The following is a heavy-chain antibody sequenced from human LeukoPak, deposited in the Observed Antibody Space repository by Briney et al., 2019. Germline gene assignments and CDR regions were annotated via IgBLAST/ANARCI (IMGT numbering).Heavy chain of an antibody. V-gene: IGHV3-48*01. CDR3: ARGMGYNFGSDYFDY. J-gene: IGHJ4*02. CDR1: GFTFSSYS. D-gene: IGHD5-18*01. Sequence: GGSLRLSCAASGFTFSSYSMNWVRQAPGKGLEWVSYISSSSSTIYYADSVKGRFTISRDNAKNSLYLQMNSLRAEDTAVYYCARGMGYNFGSDYFDYWGQGTLVTVSS. CDR2: ISSSSSTI.